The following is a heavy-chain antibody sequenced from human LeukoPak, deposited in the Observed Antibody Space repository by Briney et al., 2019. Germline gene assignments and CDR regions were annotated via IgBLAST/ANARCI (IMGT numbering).Heavy chain of an antibody. Sequence: NPGGSLRLSCAASGFTFSDYQMTWIRQAPGKGLEWVSHISSSSTSIYYEDSVKGRFTISRDNAKKSPHLQMNSLRAEDTAVYYCARTWGSGSYYDYWGQGTLVTVSS. J-gene: IGHJ4*02. CDR2: ISSSSTSI. V-gene: IGHV3-11*01. CDR3: ARTWGSGSYYDY. CDR1: GFTFSDYQ. D-gene: IGHD3-10*01.